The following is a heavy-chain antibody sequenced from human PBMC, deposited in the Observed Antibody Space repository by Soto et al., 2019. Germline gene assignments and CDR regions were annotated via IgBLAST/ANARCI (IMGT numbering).Heavy chain of an antibody. Sequence: GGSLRLSCAASGFTVSSNYMSWVRPAPGKGLEWVSVIYSGGSTYYADSVKGRFTISRDNSKNTLYLQMNSLRAEDTAVYYCARARYSSGQIDYWGQGTLVTVS. D-gene: IGHD6-19*01. CDR2: IYSGGST. CDR1: GFTVSSNY. J-gene: IGHJ4*02. CDR3: ARARYSSGQIDY. V-gene: IGHV3-53*01.